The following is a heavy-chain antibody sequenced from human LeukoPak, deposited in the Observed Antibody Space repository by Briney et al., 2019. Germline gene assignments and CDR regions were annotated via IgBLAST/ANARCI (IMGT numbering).Heavy chain of an antibody. Sequence: GESLKISCKGSGYTFTNYWINWVRQMPGKGLEWMGRIHPSDSYTNYSPSFQGHVTISSDKSISTAYLQWSSLKASDTAIYYCARHRKPSTTSRTPMFYYYYYGMDVWGQGTTVAVSS. CDR1: GYTFTNYW. J-gene: IGHJ6*02. CDR2: IHPSDSYT. D-gene: IGHD3-10*02. CDR3: ARHRKPSTTSRTPMFYYYYYGMDV. V-gene: IGHV5-10-1*01.